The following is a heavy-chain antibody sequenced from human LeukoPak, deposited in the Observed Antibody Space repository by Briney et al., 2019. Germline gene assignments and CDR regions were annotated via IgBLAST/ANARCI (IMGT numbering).Heavy chain of an antibody. D-gene: IGHD6-13*01. CDR1: GGSISSSSYY. CDR2: IYYSGST. CDR3: ARVSGYSSSWYLKAYFDY. J-gene: IGHJ4*02. Sequence: SETLSLTCTVSGGSISSSSYYWGWIRQPPGKGLEWIGSIYYSGSTYYNPSLKSRVTISVDTSKNQFSLKLSSVTAADTAVYYCARVSGYSSSWYLKAYFDYWGQGTLVTVSS. V-gene: IGHV4-39*07.